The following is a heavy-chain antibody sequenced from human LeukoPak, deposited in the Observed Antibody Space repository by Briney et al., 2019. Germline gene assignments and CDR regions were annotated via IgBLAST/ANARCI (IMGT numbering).Heavy chain of an antibody. CDR3: ARDDIAVAGQDY. Sequence: GGSLRLSCAASGFTVSSNYLSWVRQAPGKGLEWVSVIYSGGSTYYADSVKGRFTISRDNSKNTLYLQMNSLRAEDTAVYYCARDDIAVAGQDYWGQGTLVTVSS. D-gene: IGHD6-19*01. V-gene: IGHV3-66*01. CDR2: IYSGGST. CDR1: GFTVSSNY. J-gene: IGHJ4*02.